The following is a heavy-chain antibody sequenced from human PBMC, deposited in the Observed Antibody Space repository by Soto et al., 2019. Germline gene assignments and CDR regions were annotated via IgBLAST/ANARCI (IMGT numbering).Heavy chain of an antibody. V-gene: IGHV3-7*03. CDR3: ARALVVVTEYFDY. J-gene: IGHJ4*02. CDR1: GFTISGYW. CDR2: IKQDGSEK. Sequence: HPGGSLRLSCVASGFTISGYWMSWVRQAPGKGLQWVANIKQDGSEKHYVGSVQGRFTISKDNAKNSLFLQMNSLRAEDTAVYYCARALVVVTEYFDYWGQGILVTVSS. D-gene: IGHD3-22*01.